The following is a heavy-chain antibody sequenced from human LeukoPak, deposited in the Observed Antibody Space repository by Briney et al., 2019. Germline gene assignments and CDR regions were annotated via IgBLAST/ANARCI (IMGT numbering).Heavy chain of an antibody. D-gene: IGHD3-9*01. Sequence: GGSLRLSCEVSGFTFSTEAMTWVRQAPGKGLEWVSSISDSSRTTYYADSVQGRFTISRDNSRNTVYLQMNSLRAEDTAVYYCAKGRYDILTGFLRFRGQGTLVTVSS. CDR1: GFTFSTEA. V-gene: IGHV3-23*01. CDR3: AKGRYDILTGFLRF. J-gene: IGHJ4*02. CDR2: ISDSSRTT.